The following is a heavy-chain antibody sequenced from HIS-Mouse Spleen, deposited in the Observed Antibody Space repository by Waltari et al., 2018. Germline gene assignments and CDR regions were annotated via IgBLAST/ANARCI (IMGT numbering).Heavy chain of an antibody. D-gene: IGHD5-18*01. V-gene: IGHV3-30*04. CDR1: GFTFSSYA. CDR3: ARGFVDTAMVDY. CDR2: ISYDGKNK. J-gene: IGHJ4*02. Sequence: QVQLVESGGGVVQPGRSLRLSCAASGFTFSSYARPWVRQAPGEGLGWGEVISYDGKNKYYAGSVKGRFPISRDNSKKTLYRQMNSLRAEDTAVYYCARGFVDTAMVDYWGQGTLVTVSS.